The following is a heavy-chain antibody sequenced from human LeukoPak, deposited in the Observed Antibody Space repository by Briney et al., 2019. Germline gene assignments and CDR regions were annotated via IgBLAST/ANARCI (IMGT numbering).Heavy chain of an antibody. Sequence: GGSLRLSCAASGFTFSSYEMNWVRQAPGKGLEWVSYISSSGSTIYYADSVKGRFTISRDNAKNSLYLQMNSLRAEDTAVYYCAKRGPGSPQSGKYYFDYWGREPWSPSPQ. CDR1: GFTFSSYE. V-gene: IGHV3-48*03. J-gene: IGHJ4*02. CDR2: ISSSGSTI. D-gene: IGHD3-10*01. CDR3: AKRGPGSPQSGKYYFDY.